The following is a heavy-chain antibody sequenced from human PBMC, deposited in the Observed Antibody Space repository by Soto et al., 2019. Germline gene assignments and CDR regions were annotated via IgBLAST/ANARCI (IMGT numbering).Heavy chain of an antibody. V-gene: IGHV3-11*06. J-gene: IGHJ4*02. Sequence: GGSLRLSCAASGFTFSDYYMSWIRQAPGKGLEWVSYISSSSSYTNYADSVKGRFTISRDNAKNSLYLQMNSLRAEDTAVYYCARPGIAPPADLEFDYWGQGTLVTVSS. D-gene: IGHD6-13*01. CDR1: GFTFSDYY. CDR3: ARPGIAPPADLEFDY. CDR2: ISSSSSYT.